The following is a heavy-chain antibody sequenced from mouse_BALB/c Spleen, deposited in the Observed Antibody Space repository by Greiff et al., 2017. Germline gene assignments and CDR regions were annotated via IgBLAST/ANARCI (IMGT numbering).Heavy chain of an antibody. V-gene: IGHV1-20*02. J-gene: IGHJ4*01. CDR1: GYSFTGYF. D-gene: IGHD2-14*01. Sequence: EVKLQESGPELVKPGASVKISCKASGYSFTGYFMNWVMQSHGKSLEWIGRINPYNGDTFYNQKFKGKATLTVDKSSSTAHMELRSLASEDSAVYYCVRGGDRYDEGYYYAMDYWGQGTSVTVSS. CDR3: VRGGDRYDEGYYYAMDY. CDR2: INPYNGDT.